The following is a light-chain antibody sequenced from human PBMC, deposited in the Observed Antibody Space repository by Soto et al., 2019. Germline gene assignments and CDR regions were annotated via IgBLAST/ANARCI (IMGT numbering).Light chain of an antibody. V-gene: IGKV1-12*01. CDR2: AAS. J-gene: IGKJ4*01. Sequence: DIQMTQSPSSVSASAGDRVTITCRASQGISSWLAWYQQKPGKAPNLLIYAASSLQSGVPSWFSGSGAGTDFSLTISSLQPEDFATYYCRQADTFPLTFGGGTKVEIK. CDR1: QGISSW. CDR3: RQADTFPLT.